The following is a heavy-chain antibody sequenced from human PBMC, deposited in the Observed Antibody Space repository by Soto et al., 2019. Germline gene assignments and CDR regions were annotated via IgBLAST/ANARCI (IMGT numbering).Heavy chain of an antibody. J-gene: IGHJ6*02. V-gene: IGHV4-38-2*01. CDR1: GYSSSSGYY. CDR2: IYHSGSS. D-gene: IGHD4-17*01. CDR3: ARAFYGDSAAYCYGMDV. Sequence: PSETLSLTCAVSGYSSSSGYYWGWIRQPPGKGLDWIGNIYHSGSSYYNPSLKSRVTISVETSKNQFSLKLSSVTAADTAVYYCARAFYGDSAAYCYGMDVWGQGTTVTVSS.